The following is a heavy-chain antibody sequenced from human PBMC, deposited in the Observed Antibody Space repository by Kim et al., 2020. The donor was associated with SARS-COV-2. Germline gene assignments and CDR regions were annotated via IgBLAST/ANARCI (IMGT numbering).Heavy chain of an antibody. J-gene: IGHJ6*03. CDR3: ARGTRQSLSRHYYYYMDV. Sequence: SETLSLTCAVYGGSFSGYYWSWIRQPPGKGLEWIGEINHSGSTNYNPSLKSRVTISVDTSKNQFSLKLSSVTAADTAVYYCARGTRQSLSRHYYYYMDVWGKGTTVTVSS. CDR1: GGSFSGYY. CDR2: INHSGST. V-gene: IGHV4-34*01. D-gene: IGHD6-19*01.